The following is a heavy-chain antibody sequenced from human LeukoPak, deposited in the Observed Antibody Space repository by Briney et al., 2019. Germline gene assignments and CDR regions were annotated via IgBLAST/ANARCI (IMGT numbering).Heavy chain of an antibody. V-gene: IGHV3-23*01. Sequence: GGSLRLSCAASGFTFSSYAMSWVRQAPGKGLKWISTINDNGAGTYYADSVKGRFTISRDNSYNTVSLQMNSLRDEDTGVYFCAKGLRTGVGPYMGYHYYMDVWGKGATVTVSS. CDR3: AKGLRTGVGPYMGYHYYMDV. D-gene: IGHD3-16*01. CDR2: INDNGAGT. J-gene: IGHJ6*03. CDR1: GFTFSSYA.